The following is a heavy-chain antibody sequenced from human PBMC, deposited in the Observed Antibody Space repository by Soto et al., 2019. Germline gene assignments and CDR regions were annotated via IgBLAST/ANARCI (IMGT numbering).Heavy chain of an antibody. Sequence: QLQLQESGPGLVKPSETLSLTCTVSGGSISSSSYYWGWIRQPPGKGLEWIGSIYYSGSTYYNPSLKSRVTISVDTSKNQFSLKLSSVTAADTAVYYCASLIRSWSGVNDAFDICGQGTMVTVSS. CDR2: IYYSGST. CDR1: GGSISSSSYY. D-gene: IGHD6-13*01. V-gene: IGHV4-39*01. J-gene: IGHJ3*02. CDR3: ASLIRSWSGVNDAFDI.